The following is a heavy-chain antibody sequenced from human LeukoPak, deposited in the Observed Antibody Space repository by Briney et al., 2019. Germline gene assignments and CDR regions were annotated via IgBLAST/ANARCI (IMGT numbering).Heavy chain of an antibody. CDR2: IYPRDGST. V-gene: IGHV1-46*01. CDR1: GCTFTSNY. J-gene: IGHJ4*02. CDR3: ARDQEGFDY. Sequence: ASVRVSCKASGCTFTSNYIHWVRQAPGQGLEWMGMIYPRDGSTSYAQKFQGRVTVTRDTSTSKVHMELSGLRSEDTAVYYCARDQEGFDYWGQGTLVTVSS.